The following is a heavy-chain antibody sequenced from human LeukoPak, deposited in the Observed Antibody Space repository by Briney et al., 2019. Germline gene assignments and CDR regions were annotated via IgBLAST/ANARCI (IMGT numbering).Heavy chain of an antibody. V-gene: IGHV3-30*04. Sequence: GGSLRLSCAASGFTFSNYAMHWVRQAPGKGLEWVAVISYDGSNKYYADSVKGRFTISRDNSKNTLYLQMNSLRAEDTAVYYCAKVPEGAFDIWGQGTMVTVSS. D-gene: IGHD1-14*01. CDR3: AKVPEGAFDI. J-gene: IGHJ3*02. CDR2: ISYDGSNK. CDR1: GFTFSNYA.